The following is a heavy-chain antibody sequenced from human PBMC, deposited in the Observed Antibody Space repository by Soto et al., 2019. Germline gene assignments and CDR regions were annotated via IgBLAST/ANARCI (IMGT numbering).Heavy chain of an antibody. J-gene: IGHJ4*02. CDR1: GFTFSSYW. CDR3: ARDVGGRGGY. Sequence: EVQLVESGGGLVQPGGSLRLSCAASGFTFSSYWMHWVRQAPGKGLVWVSRINEDGSTINYADSVKGRFTISRDNAKNTFYVKIKGGGAEARVLYSGARDVGGRGGYWGQGTLVTVSS. V-gene: IGHV3-74*01. D-gene: IGHD3-16*01. CDR2: INEDGSTI.